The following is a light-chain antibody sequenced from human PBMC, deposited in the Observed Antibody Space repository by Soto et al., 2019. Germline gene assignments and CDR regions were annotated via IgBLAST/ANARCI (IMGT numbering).Light chain of an antibody. V-gene: IGLV1-40*01. Sequence: QSVLSQPPSASGTPGQRVTISCSGSLSNIGSNYVYWYQRLPGTAPKVLIYDNTNRPSGVSVRFSGSKSGTSASLAISGLQAEDEADYYCQSFDKYLSAVVFGGGTKLTVL. CDR1: LSNIGSNY. CDR3: QSFDKYLSAVV. J-gene: IGLJ2*01. CDR2: DNT.